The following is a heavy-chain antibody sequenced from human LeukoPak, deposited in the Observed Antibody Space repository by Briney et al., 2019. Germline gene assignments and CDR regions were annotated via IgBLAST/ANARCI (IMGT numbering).Heavy chain of an antibody. Sequence: ASVKVSCKASGYTFTSYGISWVRQAPGQGLEWMGWISAYNGNTNYAQKLQGRVTMTTDTSTSTAYMELRSQRSDDTAVYYCARDLSRRFLTHMDVWGKGTTVTVSS. D-gene: IGHD3-3*01. J-gene: IGHJ6*03. CDR1: GYTFTSYG. V-gene: IGHV1-18*01. CDR3: ARDLSRRFLTHMDV. CDR2: ISAYNGNT.